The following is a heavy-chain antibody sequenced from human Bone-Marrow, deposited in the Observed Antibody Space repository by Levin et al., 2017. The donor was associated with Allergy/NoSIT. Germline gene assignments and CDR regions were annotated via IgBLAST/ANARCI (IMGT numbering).Heavy chain of an antibody. D-gene: IGHD1/OR15-1a*01. CDR3: TRKGSNSAFDV. V-gene: IGHV1-2*06. Sequence: GASVKVSCKTSGYTFTDYYIHWVRQAPGQGLQWMGRVNPDNGGTDFGQKFQGRVTLTTDSSVGTVYMDLSRLRSDDTALYYCTRKGSNSAFDVWGQGTMVTVSS. CDR2: VNPDNGGT. CDR1: GYTFTDYY. J-gene: IGHJ3*01.